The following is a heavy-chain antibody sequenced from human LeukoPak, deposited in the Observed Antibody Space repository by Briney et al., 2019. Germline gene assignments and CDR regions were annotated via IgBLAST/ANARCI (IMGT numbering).Heavy chain of an antibody. J-gene: IGHJ3*02. CDR2: INHSGST. V-gene: IGHV4-34*01. D-gene: IGHD3-10*01. CDR1: GGSISSYY. Sequence: SETLSLTCTVSGGSISSYYWSWIRQPPGKGLEWIGEINHSGSTNYNPSLKSRVTISVDTSKNQFSLKLSSVTAADTAVYYCARRRRITMVRGVIPDAFDIWGQGTMVTVSS. CDR3: ARRRRITMVRGVIPDAFDI.